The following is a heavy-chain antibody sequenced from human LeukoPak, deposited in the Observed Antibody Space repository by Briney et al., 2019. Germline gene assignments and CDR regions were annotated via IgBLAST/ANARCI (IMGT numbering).Heavy chain of an antibody. CDR3: ARTSRHFYGSGSNLTPWPADMDV. Sequence: SETLSLTCTVSGGSINSYYWTWIRQPPGKGLEWIGYIYYSVSTHYNPSLNSRVTISMDTSKNHFSLKLSSVTAADTAIYYCARTSRHFYGSGSNLTPWPADMDVWGQGTKVTVSS. V-gene: IGHV4-59*01. J-gene: IGHJ6*02. D-gene: IGHD3-10*01. CDR2: IYYSVST. CDR1: GGSINSYY.